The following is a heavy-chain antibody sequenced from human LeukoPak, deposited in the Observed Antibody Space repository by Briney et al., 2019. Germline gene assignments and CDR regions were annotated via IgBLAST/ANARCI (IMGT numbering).Heavy chain of an antibody. CDR3: ARDSGGYSYGYDYFDY. J-gene: IGHJ4*02. V-gene: IGHV3-30*04. Sequence: GRSLRLSCAASGFTLSSYAMHWVRQAPGKGLEWVAVISYDGSNKYYADSVEGRFTISRDNSKNTLYLQMNSLRAEDTAVYYCARDSGGYSYGYDYFDYWGQGTLVTVSS. D-gene: IGHD5-18*01. CDR1: GFTLSSYA. CDR2: ISYDGSNK.